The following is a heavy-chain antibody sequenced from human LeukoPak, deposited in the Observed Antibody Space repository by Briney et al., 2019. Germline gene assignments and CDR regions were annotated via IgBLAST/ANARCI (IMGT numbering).Heavy chain of an antibody. V-gene: IGHV1-2*02. CDR1: GYTFTGYY. D-gene: IGHD6-13*01. CDR3: ARDVAAAVSPTFDY. J-gene: IGHJ4*02. CDR2: INPNSGGT. Sequence: ASVKVSCKASGYTFTGYYMHWVRQAPGQGLEWMGWINPNSGGTNYAQKFQGRVTMTRDTSISTAYMELSRLRSDDTAVYYCARDVAAAVSPTFDYWGQGSLVTVSS.